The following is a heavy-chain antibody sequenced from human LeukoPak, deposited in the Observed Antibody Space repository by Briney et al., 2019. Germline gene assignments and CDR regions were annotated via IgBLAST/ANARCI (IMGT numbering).Heavy chain of an antibody. V-gene: IGHV4-39*07. D-gene: IGHD3-3*02. CDR3: ARSPIPTANPYIS. CDR1: GGSISSSSYY. J-gene: IGHJ4*02. CDR2: INHSGST. Sequence: PSETLSLTCTVSGGSISSSSYYWGWIRQPPGKGLEWIGEINHSGSTNYNPSLKSRVTISVDTSKNQFSLKLSSVTAADTAVYYCARSPIPTANPYISWGQGTLVTVSS.